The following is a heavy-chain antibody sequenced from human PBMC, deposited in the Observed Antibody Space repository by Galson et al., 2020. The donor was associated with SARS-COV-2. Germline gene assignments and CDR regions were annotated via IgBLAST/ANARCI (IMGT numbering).Heavy chain of an antibody. J-gene: IGHJ5*02. CDR3: GRGRGCGVWKEDNWFGP. Sequence: KMSGPTLVKPTQTLTLTCTFSGFSLSTSRMGVGWIRQPPGKALEWLALIYWDDDKRYSPSLKNRLSITKDTSKNQVVLTMTKMNTVDTATYYCGRGRGCGVWKEDNWFGPWGQGTLVTVSS. D-gene: IGHD2-21*01. V-gene: IGHV2-5*02. CDR1: GFSLSTSRMG. CDR2: IYWDDDK.